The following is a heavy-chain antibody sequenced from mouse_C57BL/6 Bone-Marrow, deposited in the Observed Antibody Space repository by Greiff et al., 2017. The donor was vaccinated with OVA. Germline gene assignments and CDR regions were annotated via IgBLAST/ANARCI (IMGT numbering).Heavy chain of an antibody. D-gene: IGHD1-1*01. CDR2: IDPNSGGT. Sequence: VQLQQSGAELVKPGASVKLSCKASGYTFTSYWMHWVKQRPGRGLEWIGRIDPNSGGTKYNEKFKSKATLTVDKPSSTAYMQLSSLTSEDSAVYYCARCYYGSSYPYWYFDVWGTGTTVTVSS. CDR1: GYTFTSYW. V-gene: IGHV1-72*01. CDR3: ARCYYGSSYPYWYFDV. J-gene: IGHJ1*03.